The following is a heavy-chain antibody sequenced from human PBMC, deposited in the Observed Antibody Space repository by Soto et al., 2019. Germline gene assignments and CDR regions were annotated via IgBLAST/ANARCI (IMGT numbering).Heavy chain of an antibody. J-gene: IGHJ6*02. CDR2: IYYSGST. D-gene: IGHD6-19*01. CDR3: ARHAVAAEEESYYGMDV. V-gene: IGHV4-59*08. Sequence: PSETLSLTCTVSGGSISSYYWSWIRQPPGKGLEWIGYIYYSGSTNYNPSLKSRVTISVDTSKNQFSLKLSSVTAADTAVYYCARHAVAAEEESYYGMDVWGQGTTVTVSS. CDR1: GGSISSYY.